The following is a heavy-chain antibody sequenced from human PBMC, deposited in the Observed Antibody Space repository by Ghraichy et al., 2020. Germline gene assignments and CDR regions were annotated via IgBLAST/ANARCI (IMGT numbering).Heavy chain of an antibody. CDR2: LYYGASS. CDR3: ARVGARAAARVIDY. V-gene: IGHV4-39*01. CDR1: GGSIGSSGYY. D-gene: IGHD6-6*01. J-gene: IGHJ4*02. Sequence: ETLSLTCTVSGGSIGSSGYYWGWIRQPPGKGLEWIGSLYYGASSYYNPSLKSRVTISMYTPNNQFSLKLSSVTAADTAIYYCARVGARAAARVIDYWGQGALVPVSP.